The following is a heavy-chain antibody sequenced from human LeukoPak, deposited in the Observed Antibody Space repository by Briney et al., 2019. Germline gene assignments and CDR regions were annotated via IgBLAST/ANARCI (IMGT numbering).Heavy chain of an antibody. CDR2: LYNSVST. V-gene: IGHV4-59*08. Sequence: PSETLSLTCTVSGGSITSHFWSWIRQPPGKGLEWIGYLYNSVSTRYNPSLKSRATISGDTSKNQFSLKLNSVTAADTAVYYCARALPNWNPPDYWGRGTLVTVSS. CDR1: GGSITSHF. CDR3: ARALPNWNPPDY. J-gene: IGHJ4*02. D-gene: IGHD1-1*01.